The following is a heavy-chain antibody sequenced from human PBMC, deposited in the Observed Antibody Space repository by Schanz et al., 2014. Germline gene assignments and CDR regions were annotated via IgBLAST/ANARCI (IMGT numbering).Heavy chain of an antibody. CDR2: ISPSGGST. CDR1: GYSFTTYF. Sequence: QVHLMQSGAEAKKPGASVKVSCKAFGYSFTTYFIHWVRLAPGQGFEWMGLISPSGGSTSYAQKFQGRVTTPRDTSPGPVFIELGGLPSEDTAGYYCGRGGGAYPQKYGMDVWGQGTTVTVSS. CDR3: GRGGGAYPQKYGMDV. J-gene: IGHJ6*02. D-gene: IGHD3-16*01. V-gene: IGHV1-46*01.